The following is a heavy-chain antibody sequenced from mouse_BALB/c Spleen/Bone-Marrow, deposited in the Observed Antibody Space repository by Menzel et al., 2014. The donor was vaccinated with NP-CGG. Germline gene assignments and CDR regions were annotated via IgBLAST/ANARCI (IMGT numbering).Heavy chain of an antibody. Sequence: QAQLQQPGAELVKPGAPVKLSCKASGYTFTSYWMNWVKQRPGRGLEWIGRIDPSDSETQYNQKFKDKATLTVDKSSSAAYIQLSSLTSEDSAVYYCARALGDGYYYAMDYWGDGTSVAISS. CDR3: ARALGDGYYYAMDY. CDR2: IDPSDSET. J-gene: IGHJ4*01. D-gene: IGHD2-3*01. CDR1: GYTFTSYW. V-gene: IGHV1-69*02.